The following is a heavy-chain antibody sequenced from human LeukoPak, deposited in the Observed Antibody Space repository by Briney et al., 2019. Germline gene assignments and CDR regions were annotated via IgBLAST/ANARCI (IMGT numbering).Heavy chain of an antibody. CDR1: GGSISSSSYY. D-gene: IGHD1-26*01. J-gene: IGHJ4*02. V-gene: IGHV4-39*01. CDR3: ARQEVGATGFDY. Sequence: SETLSLTCTVSGGSISSSSYYWGWSRQPPGKGLEWIGSIYYSGSTYYNPSLKSRVTISVDTSKNQFSLKLSSVTAADTAVYYCARQEVGATGFDYWGQGTLVTVSS. CDR2: IYYSGST.